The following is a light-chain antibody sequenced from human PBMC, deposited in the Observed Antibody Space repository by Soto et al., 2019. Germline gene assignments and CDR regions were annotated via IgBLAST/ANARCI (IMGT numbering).Light chain of an antibody. CDR3: QTWGSGIRVV. Sequence: QSVLTQSPSASASLGASVKVTCTLSSGHSSYAIAWHQQQPEKGPRYLMKLNSDGSHSKGDGIPDRFSGSRSGAERYLTISSLQSEDEADYYCQTWGSGIRVVFGGGTKLTVL. J-gene: IGLJ2*01. CDR1: SGHSSYA. V-gene: IGLV4-69*01. CDR2: LNSDGSH.